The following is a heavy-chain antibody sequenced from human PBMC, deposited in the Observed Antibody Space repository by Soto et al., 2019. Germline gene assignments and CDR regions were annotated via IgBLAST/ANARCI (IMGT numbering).Heavy chain of an antibody. J-gene: IGHJ5*02. CDR3: ARAITVFGVVRRFDP. CDR1: RFTFRYYW. Sequence: GGSLRLCCAASRFTFRYYWMTWVRQAPGKGLQLVANIKQDGSEKYYVDSVKGRFTISRDNAKNSLYLQMNSLRAEDTAVYYCARAITVFGVVRRFDPWGQGTLVTVSS. CDR2: IKQDGSEK. D-gene: IGHD3-3*01. V-gene: IGHV3-7*01.